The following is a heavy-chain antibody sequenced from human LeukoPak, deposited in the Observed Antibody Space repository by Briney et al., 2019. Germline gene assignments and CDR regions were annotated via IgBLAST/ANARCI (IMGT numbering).Heavy chain of an antibody. Sequence: GGSLRLSCAASGFTFSNALMYWVRQAPGKGLEWVGLIGSKTDGGATDYAAPVRGRFTISRDDSKNSLYLQMNSLKTEDTAIYYCAKDYCRGGNCPLPFFDSWGQGTLVTVSS. CDR1: GFTFSNAL. J-gene: IGHJ4*02. V-gene: IGHV3-15*07. CDR2: IGSKTDGGAT. D-gene: IGHD2-15*01. CDR3: AKDYCRGGNCPLPFFDS.